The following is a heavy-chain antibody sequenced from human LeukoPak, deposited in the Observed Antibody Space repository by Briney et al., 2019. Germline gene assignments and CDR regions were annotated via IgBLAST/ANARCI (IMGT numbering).Heavy chain of an antibody. V-gene: IGHV4-34*01. CDR2: INQSGST. J-gene: IGHJ6*03. CDR3: AAGCRSTSCYWYYYMDV. CDR1: GGSFSGYY. Sequence: SETLSLTCAVYGGSFSGYYWSWIRQPPGKGLEGMGEINQSGSTNYNPSLKSRVTISVDTSKKQFSLRLSPVTAADTAVNYCAAGCRSTSCYWYYYMDVWGKGTTTTVSS. D-gene: IGHD2-2*01.